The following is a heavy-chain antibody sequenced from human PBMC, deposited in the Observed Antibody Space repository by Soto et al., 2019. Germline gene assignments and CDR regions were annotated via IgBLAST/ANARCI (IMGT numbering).Heavy chain of an antibody. CDR3: AKDHRLTIFGVVILDYYGMDV. CDR1: GFTFSSYW. J-gene: IGHJ6*02. D-gene: IGHD3-3*01. Sequence: PGGSLRLSCAASGFTFSSYWMHWVRQAPGKGLVWVSRINSDGSSTNYADSVKGRFTISRDNSKNTLYLQMNSLRAEDTAVYYCAKDHRLTIFGVVILDYYGMDVWGQGTTVTVSS. V-gene: IGHV3-74*01. CDR2: INSDGSST.